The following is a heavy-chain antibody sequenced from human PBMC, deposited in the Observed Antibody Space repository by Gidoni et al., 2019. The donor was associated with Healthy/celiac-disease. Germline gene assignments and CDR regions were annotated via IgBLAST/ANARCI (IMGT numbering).Heavy chain of an antibody. D-gene: IGHD4-17*01. J-gene: IGHJ4*02. Sequence: EVQLVESGGVVVQPGGSLRLSCAASGFTFDDYTMHWVRQAPGKGLEWVSLISWDGGSTYYADSVKGRFTISRDNSKNSLYLQMNSLRTEDTALYYCAKDRYGDYAVDYWGQGTLVTVSS. V-gene: IGHV3-43*01. CDR3: AKDRYGDYAVDY. CDR1: GFTFDDYT. CDR2: ISWDGGST.